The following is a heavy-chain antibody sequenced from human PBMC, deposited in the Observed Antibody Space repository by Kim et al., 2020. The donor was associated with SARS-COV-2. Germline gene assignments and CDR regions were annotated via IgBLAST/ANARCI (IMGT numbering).Heavy chain of an antibody. V-gene: IGHV4-39*01. CDR1: GGSISGSSSYQ. J-gene: IGHJ4*02. CDR3: ARRALAVAGGGFDY. CDR2: IYYSGST. D-gene: IGHD6-19*01. Sequence: SETLSLTCTVSGGSISGSSSYQWGWIRQPPGKGLEWIGSIYYSGSTYYNPSLVSRVTISLDTSKNQFSLKLTSVTAADTSVYYCARRALAVAGGGFDYWGQGTLVTVSS.